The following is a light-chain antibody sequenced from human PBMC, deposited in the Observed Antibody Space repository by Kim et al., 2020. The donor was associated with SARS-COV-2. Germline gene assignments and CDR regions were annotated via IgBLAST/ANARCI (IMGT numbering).Light chain of an antibody. CDR2: SAS. Sequence: SATAGDRATITLRAGQSISTHLNWYQQKSGKAPRLLIYSASTLESGVPSRFSGSGSGTDFTLAISGLQPEDFASYYCQQSYNFPYTFGQGTKLEI. J-gene: IGKJ2*01. CDR3: QQSYNFPYT. CDR1: QSISTH. V-gene: IGKV1-39*01.